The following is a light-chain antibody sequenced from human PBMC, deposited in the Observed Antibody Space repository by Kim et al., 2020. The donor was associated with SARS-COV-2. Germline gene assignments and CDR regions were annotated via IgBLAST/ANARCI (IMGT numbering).Light chain of an antibody. J-gene: IGLJ3*02. CDR2: DVT. V-gene: IGLV2-14*03. Sequence: GQSITISCTGTRSDVGGYNYVSWYQQHPGKAPKLMIYDVTNRPSGVSNRFSGSKSGNTASLTISGLQAADEADYYCSSYTTSSTVVFGGGTQLTVL. CDR3: SSYTTSSTVV. CDR1: RSDVGGYNY.